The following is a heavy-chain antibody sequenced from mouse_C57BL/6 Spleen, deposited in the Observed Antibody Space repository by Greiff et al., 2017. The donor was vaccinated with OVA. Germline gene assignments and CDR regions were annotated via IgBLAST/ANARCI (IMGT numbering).Heavy chain of an antibody. CDR3: ARDVDGFAY. Sequence: EVQLQQSGPELVKPGASVKIPCKASGYTFTDYDMAWVKQSHGKSLEWIGDINPNNGGTYYNQKFKGKATLTVDKSSSTAYLELRSLTSEDTAVYYCARDVDGFAYWGQGTLVTVSA. CDR1: GYTFTDYD. CDR2: INPNNGGT. V-gene: IGHV1-18*01. J-gene: IGHJ3*01.